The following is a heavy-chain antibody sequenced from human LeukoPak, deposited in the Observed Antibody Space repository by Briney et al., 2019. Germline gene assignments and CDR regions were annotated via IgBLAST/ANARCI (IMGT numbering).Heavy chain of an antibody. CDR1: GGTFSSYA. J-gene: IGHJ4*02. Sequence: SVKVSCKASGGTFSSYAISWVRQAPGQGLEWMGGIIPIFGTANYAQKFQGRVTITGHESTSTAYMALSSLRSEDTAVYYCAREERGYSYGGPFDYWGQGTLVTVSS. CDR3: AREERGYSYGGPFDY. V-gene: IGHV1-69*13. D-gene: IGHD5-18*01. CDR2: IIPIFGTA.